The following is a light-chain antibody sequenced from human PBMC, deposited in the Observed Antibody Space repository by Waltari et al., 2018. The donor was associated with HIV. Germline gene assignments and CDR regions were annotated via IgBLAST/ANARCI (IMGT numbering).Light chain of an antibody. Sequence: QSALTQPRPVSGSPGQSVTISCTGTSSDVGGYNYVPWYQQHPGQAPKLMLYDVSKRPSGVPDRFSGSKSGNTASLTISGLQAEDEADYYCCSYAGSYKGVVFGGGTKLTVL. CDR3: CSYAGSYKGVV. J-gene: IGLJ2*01. CDR2: DVS. V-gene: IGLV2-11*01. CDR1: SSDVGGYNY.